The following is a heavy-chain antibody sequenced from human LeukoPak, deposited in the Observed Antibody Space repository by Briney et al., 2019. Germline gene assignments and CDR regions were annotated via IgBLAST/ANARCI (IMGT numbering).Heavy chain of an antibody. V-gene: IGHV3-74*01. J-gene: IGHJ6*02. Sequence: PGGSLRLSCAASGFTFSSHWMHWVRQAPGKGPEWVSRMNSDGSTTSYADSVKGRFSISRDNAKNTLYLQMNSLRDEDTAVYYCARGSAGGSGSVKIRAMDVWGQGTTVTVSS. CDR1: GFTFSSHW. CDR3: ARGSAGGSGSVKIRAMDV. D-gene: IGHD3-10*01. CDR2: MNSDGSTT.